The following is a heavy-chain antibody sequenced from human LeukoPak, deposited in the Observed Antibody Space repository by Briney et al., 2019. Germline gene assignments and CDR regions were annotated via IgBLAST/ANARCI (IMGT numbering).Heavy chain of an antibody. CDR3: AKDIVVVPATTPLYYYYGMDV. CDR1: GFTFSSYA. J-gene: IGHJ6*02. V-gene: IGHV3-23*01. Sequence: GGSLRLSCAASGFTFSSYAMSWVGQAPGKGLEWVSAISGSGGSTYYADSVKGRFTISRDNSKNTLYLQMNSLRAEDTAVYYCAKDIVVVPATTPLYYYYGMDVWGQGTTVTVSS. D-gene: IGHD2-2*01. CDR2: ISGSGGST.